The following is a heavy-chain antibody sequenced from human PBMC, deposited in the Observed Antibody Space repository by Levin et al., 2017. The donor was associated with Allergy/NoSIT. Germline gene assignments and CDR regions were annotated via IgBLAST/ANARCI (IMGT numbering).Heavy chain of an antibody. CDR3: ARGEKQWLVRGDAFDI. CDR1: GFTFSDYY. V-gene: IGHV3-11*01. J-gene: IGHJ3*02. D-gene: IGHD6-19*01. CDR2: ISSSGSTI. Sequence: GGSLRLSCAASGFTFSDYYMSWIRQAPGKGLEWVSYISSSGSTIYYADSVKGRFTISRDNAKNSLYLQMNSLRAEDTAVYYCARGEKQWLVRGDAFDIWGQGTMVTVSS.